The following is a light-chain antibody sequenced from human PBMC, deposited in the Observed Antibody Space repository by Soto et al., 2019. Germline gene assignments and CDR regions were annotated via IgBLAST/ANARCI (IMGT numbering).Light chain of an antibody. J-gene: IGKJ1*01. CDR2: GAS. CDR1: QSVSSSY. Sequence: IVLKQSPCTVSLSPGERATLSCRASQSVSSSYLAWYQQKPGQAPRLLIYGASSRATGIPDRFSGSGSGTDFTLTISRLEPEDFAVYYCQQYGSSPWTFGQGTKVDIK. CDR3: QQYGSSPWT. V-gene: IGKV3-20*01.